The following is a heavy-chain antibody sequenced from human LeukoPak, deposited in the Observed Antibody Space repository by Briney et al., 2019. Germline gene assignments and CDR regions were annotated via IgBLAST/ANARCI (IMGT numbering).Heavy chain of an antibody. CDR3: AKYSSGSFDY. J-gene: IGHJ4*02. D-gene: IGHD6-19*01. Sequence: GGSLRLSCSASEFTFSDAWMNWVRQAPGKGLEWVGRIISKTDGGTTDYAAPVKGRFTISRDDSKNTLFLQMTSLKTEDTAVYYCAKYSSGSFDYWGQGTLVTVSS. CDR1: EFTFSDAW. CDR2: IISKTDGGTT. V-gene: IGHV3-15*01.